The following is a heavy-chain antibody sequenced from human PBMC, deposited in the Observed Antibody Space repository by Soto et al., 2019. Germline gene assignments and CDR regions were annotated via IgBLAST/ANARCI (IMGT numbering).Heavy chain of an antibody. V-gene: IGHV1-69*01. Sequence: SVKVSCPAFGGTFCSYAISWVPQSPGQGLEWMGGTIPIFGPPNYAQKFQGRVTITADESTSTAYMELSSLRSEDTAVYYCARDSYCSSTSCERTDYYYGMDVWGQGTTVTVSS. J-gene: IGHJ6*02. CDR1: GGTFCSYA. D-gene: IGHD2-2*01. CDR3: ARDSYCSSTSCERTDYYYGMDV. CDR2: TIPIFGPP.